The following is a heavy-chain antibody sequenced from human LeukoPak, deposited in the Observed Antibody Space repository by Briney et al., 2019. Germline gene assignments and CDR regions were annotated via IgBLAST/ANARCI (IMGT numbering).Heavy chain of an antibody. CDR1: GFTFSDYY. CDR3: ARMGYYYGSGSYGDS. CDR2: ISGSSSYT. Sequence: GGSLRLSCAATGFTFSDYYMSWIRQAPGEGLEWVSYISGSSSYTNYADSVKGRFTIFRDNAKNSLYLQMSSLRVEDTAVYYCARMGYYYGSGSYGDSWGQGTLVTVSS. V-gene: IGHV3-11*03. J-gene: IGHJ4*02. D-gene: IGHD3-10*01.